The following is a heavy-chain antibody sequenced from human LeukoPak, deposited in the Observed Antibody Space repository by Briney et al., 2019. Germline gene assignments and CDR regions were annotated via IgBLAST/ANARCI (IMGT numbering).Heavy chain of an antibody. V-gene: IGHV3-30*04. D-gene: IGHD5-18*01. Sequence: GGSLRLSCAASGFTFSNYALHWVRQAPGKGLEWVAIISYDGSNKNYADSVKGRFTISRDNSKNTLYLQMDSLRAEDTATYYCATYRQIQVPFEFWGQGTLVTVSS. CDR1: GFTFSNYA. CDR2: ISYDGSNK. CDR3: ATYRQIQVPFEF. J-gene: IGHJ4*02.